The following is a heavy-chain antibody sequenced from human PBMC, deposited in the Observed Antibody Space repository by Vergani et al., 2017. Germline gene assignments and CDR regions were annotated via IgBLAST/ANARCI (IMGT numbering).Heavy chain of an antibody. CDR3: VKXMAASGNYWYFDF. CDR2: INWNSDSI. D-gene: IGHD6-13*01. CDR1: GFTFDDYA. Sequence: VNLVESGGGLVQPGRSLRLSCAASGFTFDDYAMHWVRQAPGKGLEWVSGINWNSDSIAYADSVKGRFTISRDNAKNSLYLQMNSLRAEDTALYYCVKXMAASGNYWYFDFWGRGTLVTVSS. V-gene: IGHV3-9*01. J-gene: IGHJ2*01.